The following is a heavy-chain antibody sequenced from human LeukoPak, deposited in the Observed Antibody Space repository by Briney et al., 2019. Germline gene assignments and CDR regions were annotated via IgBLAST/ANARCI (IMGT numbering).Heavy chain of an antibody. CDR2: ISSGTTYI. CDR1: GFTFSSFG. V-gene: IGHV3-21*01. Sequence: GGSLRLSCAGSGFTFSSFGMNWVRQAPGKGLEWVSSISSGTTYIYYADSVKGRFTISRDNAKNSLYLQMNSLRAEDTAVYFCARSSDRYGMDVWGQGTTVTVSS. J-gene: IGHJ6*02. CDR3: ARSSDRYGMDV. D-gene: IGHD2-15*01.